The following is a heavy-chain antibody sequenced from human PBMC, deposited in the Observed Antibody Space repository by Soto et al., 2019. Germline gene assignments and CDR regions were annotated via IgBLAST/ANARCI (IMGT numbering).Heavy chain of an antibody. Sequence: QVQLVESGGGVVQPGRSLRLSCAASGFTFSSYAMHWVRQAPGKGLEWVAVISYDGSNKYYADSVKGRFPISRDNSKNTLYLQMNSLRAEDTAVYYCARDGEGRPKTGLDYWGQGTLVTVSS. CDR2: ISYDGSNK. CDR3: ARDGEGRPKTGLDY. V-gene: IGHV3-30-3*01. CDR1: GFTFSSYA. D-gene: IGHD3-9*01. J-gene: IGHJ4*02.